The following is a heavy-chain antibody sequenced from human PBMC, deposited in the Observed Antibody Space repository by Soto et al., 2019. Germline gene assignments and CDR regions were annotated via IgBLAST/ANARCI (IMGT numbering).Heavy chain of an antibody. J-gene: IGHJ2*01. CDR3: ARKGSATTASNWYFDL. CDR1: GVTFSSYA. CDR2: VSSNGVST. V-gene: IGHV3-64*01. Sequence: PGGSLRLSCAASGVTFSSYAIDWVRQATGKGLEYVSAVSSNGVSTYYANSVKGRFTISRDNSQNTVYPQMGSLRTEDMAVYYSARKGSATTASNWYFDLWGRGTLVTVSS. D-gene: IGHD2-15*01.